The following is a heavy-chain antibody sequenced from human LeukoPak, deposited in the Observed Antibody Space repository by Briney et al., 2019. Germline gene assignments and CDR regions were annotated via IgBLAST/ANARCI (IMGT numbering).Heavy chain of an antibody. CDR3: ARGDDFWSGYGFGY. CDR1: GGSFSGYY. J-gene: IGHJ4*02. V-gene: IGHV4-34*01. CDR2: INHSGCT. D-gene: IGHD3-3*01. Sequence: SETLSLTCAVYGGSFSGYYWSWIRQPPGKGLEWIGEINHSGCTNYNPSLKSRVTISVDTSKNQFSLKLSSVTAADTAVYYCARGDDFWSGYGFGYWGQGTLVTVSS.